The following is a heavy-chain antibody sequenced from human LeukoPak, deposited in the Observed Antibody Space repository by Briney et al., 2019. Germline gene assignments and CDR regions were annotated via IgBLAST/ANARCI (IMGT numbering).Heavy chain of an antibody. CDR3: ARVRPHPIIDV. J-gene: IGHJ6*03. V-gene: IGHV3-53*01. D-gene: IGHD6-6*01. CDR1: GFTVSNNC. Sequence: GGSVRLSCAASGFTVSNNCMSWVRQAPGKGLEWVSVIYTGVSTYYADSVKGRFAISRDNSKNTLYLQMNSLRAEDTGVYYCARVRPHPIIDVWGKGTTVTVSS. CDR2: IYTGVST.